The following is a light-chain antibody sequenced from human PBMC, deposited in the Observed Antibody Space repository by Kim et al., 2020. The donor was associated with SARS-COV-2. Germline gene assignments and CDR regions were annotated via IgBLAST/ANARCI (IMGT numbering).Light chain of an antibody. V-gene: IGLV2-23*02. J-gene: IGLJ2*01. CDR2: EVS. CDR1: SSDVGSYNL. Sequence: GQSITISCTGTSSDVGSYNLVSWYQQHPGKAPKLMIYEVSKRPSGVSNRFSGSKSGNTASLTISGLQAGDEADYYCCSYAGSSTLVFGGGTKVTVL. CDR3: CSYAGSSTLV.